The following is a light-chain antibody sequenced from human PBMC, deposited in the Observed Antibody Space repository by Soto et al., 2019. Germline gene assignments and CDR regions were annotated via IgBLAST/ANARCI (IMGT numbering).Light chain of an antibody. CDR2: GNK. J-gene: IGLJ2*01. Sequence: QPVLTQPPSVSGAPGQIVTISCTGSSSNIGAGSDVHWYQQSPGRVPKLLVYGNKHRPSGVPDRFSAAKSGTSASLAITGLQADDEGDYYCQSYDNNLRGVLFGGGTQLTVL. CDR3: QSYDNNLRGVL. CDR1: SSNIGAGSD. V-gene: IGLV1-40*01.